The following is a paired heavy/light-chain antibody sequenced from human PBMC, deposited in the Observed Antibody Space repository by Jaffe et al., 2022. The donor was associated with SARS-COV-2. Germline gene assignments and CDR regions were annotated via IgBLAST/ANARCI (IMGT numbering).Light chain of an antibody. Sequence: QSALTQPRSVSGSPGQSVTISCTGTSRDVGAYNFVSWYQQHPGKAPRLMIHDVTKRPSGVPDRFSGSKSGNTASLTISGLQAEDEADYYCCSYAGNYRVFGGGTKLTVL. CDR1: SRDVGAYNF. CDR3: CSYAGNYRV. J-gene: IGLJ3*02. V-gene: IGLV2-11*01. CDR2: DVT.
Heavy chain of an antibody. D-gene: IGHD6-13*01. CDR1: GGSISSYY. CDR3: ASLSGYSSSWYEYYYSMDV. CDR2: IYYSGST. Sequence: QVQLQESGPGLVKPSETLSLTCTVSGGSISSYYWSWIRQPPGKGLEWIGYIYYSGSTNYNPSLKSRVAISIDTSKNQFSLKLRSVTAADTAVYYCASLSGYSSSWYEYYYSMDVWGQGTTVTVSS. V-gene: IGHV4-59*01. J-gene: IGHJ6*02.